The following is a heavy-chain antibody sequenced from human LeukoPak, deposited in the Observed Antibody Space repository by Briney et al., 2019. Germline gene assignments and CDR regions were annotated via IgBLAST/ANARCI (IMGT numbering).Heavy chain of an antibody. CDR3: ARGRVVTPNYFDY. V-gene: IGHV4-34*01. CDR2: INHSGST. J-gene: IGHJ4*02. CDR1: GGSFSGYY. D-gene: IGHD3-10*01. Sequence: SETLSLTCAVYGGSFSGYYWSWIRQPPGKGLEWIGEINHSGSTNYNPSLKSRVTISVDTSKNQFFLKLSSVTAADTAVYYCARGRVVTPNYFDYWGQGTLVTVSS.